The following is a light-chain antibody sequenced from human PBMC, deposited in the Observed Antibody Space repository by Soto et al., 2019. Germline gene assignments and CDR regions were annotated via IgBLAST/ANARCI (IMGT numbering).Light chain of an antibody. CDR3: SSYTGSNTPVV. CDR1: SSDVGGYNY. J-gene: IGLJ2*01. V-gene: IGLV2-14*01. Sequence: QSALTQPASVSGSPGQSITISCTGTSSDVGGYNYVSWYQQHPGKAPNLIIFDVSNRPSGVSNRFSGSKSGNSASLTISGPQAEDEADYYCSSYTGSNTPVVFGGGTQLTVL. CDR2: DVS.